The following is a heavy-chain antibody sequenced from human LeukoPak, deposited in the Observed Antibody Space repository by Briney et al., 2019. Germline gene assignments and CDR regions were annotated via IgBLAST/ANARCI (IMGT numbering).Heavy chain of an antibody. Sequence: GGSLRLSCAASGFTFSWFSMNWVRQAPGKGLEWVSYISSSSGSIYYADSVEGRFTISRDNAKNSLYLEMSSLRAEDTAIYYCARLLQGLGGGYYIDYWGQGTLITVSS. CDR1: GFTFSWFS. CDR3: ARLLQGLGGGYYIDY. V-gene: IGHV3-48*01. CDR2: ISSSSGSI. D-gene: IGHD3-22*01. J-gene: IGHJ4*02.